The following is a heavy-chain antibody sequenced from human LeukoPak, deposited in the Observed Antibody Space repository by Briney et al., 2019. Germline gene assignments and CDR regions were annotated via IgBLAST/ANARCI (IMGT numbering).Heavy chain of an antibody. D-gene: IGHD6-13*01. J-gene: IGHJ4*02. CDR3: ASYPTPGIGAAATFNY. Sequence: PGGSLRLSCTASGFSFGSYWMNWVRQAPGKGLGWLANIKEDGSKIYYLDSVKGRFTISRDNAKNSLYLQMDSLRAADTAVYYCASYPTPGIGAAATFNYWGQGTLVTVSS. V-gene: IGHV3-7*03. CDR1: GFSFGSYW. CDR2: IKEDGSKI.